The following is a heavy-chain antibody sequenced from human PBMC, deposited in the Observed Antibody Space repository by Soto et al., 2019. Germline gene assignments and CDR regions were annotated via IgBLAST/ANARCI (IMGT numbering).Heavy chain of an antibody. CDR1: GFTFDDYA. Sequence: EVQLVESGGGLVQPGKSLRLSCAASGFTFDDYAMHWVRQAPGKGLEWVSSISWNSDTIDDADSVRGRFTISSDNAKNSLYLQMHSRRAEDTALYYCEKDTPGSYYMFAFWGQGTLVTVSS. V-gene: IGHV3-9*01. J-gene: IGHJ4*02. CDR3: EKDTPGSYYMFAF. CDR2: ISWNSDTI. D-gene: IGHD1-26*01.